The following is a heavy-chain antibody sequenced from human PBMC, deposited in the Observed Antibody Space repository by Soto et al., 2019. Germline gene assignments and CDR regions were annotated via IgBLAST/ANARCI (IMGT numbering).Heavy chain of an antibody. CDR3: AKDFTTMVRMCDY. Sequence: SGGSVRLSGAAAECAYLDYGRHRVRQAPGKGPEWVSGISWNSASIGYADSVKGRFTISRDNAKKSLYLQMNSLKAEDTAVYFCAKDFTTMVRMCDYWGQGTLVTVSS. CDR2: ISWNSASI. V-gene: IGHV3-9*01. J-gene: IGHJ4*02. D-gene: IGHD5-18*01. CDR1: ECAYLDYG.